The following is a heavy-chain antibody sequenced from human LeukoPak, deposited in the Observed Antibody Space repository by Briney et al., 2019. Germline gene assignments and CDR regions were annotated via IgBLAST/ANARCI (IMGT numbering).Heavy chain of an antibody. CDR2: IYYSGST. V-gene: IGHV4-39*07. CDR1: GGSISSSSYY. Sequence: SETLSLTCTVSGGSISSSSYYWGWIRQPPGEGLEWIGSIYYSGSTYYNPSLKSRVTISVDTSKNQFSLKLSSVTAADTAVYYCTRVHGGNFWSGYMRDYYYYYYMDVWGKGTTVTVSS. CDR3: TRVHGGNFWSGYMRDYYYYYYMDV. D-gene: IGHD3-3*01. J-gene: IGHJ6*03.